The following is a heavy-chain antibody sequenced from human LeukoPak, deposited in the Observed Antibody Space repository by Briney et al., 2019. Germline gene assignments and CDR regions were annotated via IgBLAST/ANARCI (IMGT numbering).Heavy chain of an antibody. CDR2: IYYSGSA. Sequence: KASETLSLTCTVSGGSISGYYWSWIRQPPGKGLEWIGYIYYSGSAKYNPSPKSRVTISVDTSKNQFSLKLSSVTAADTAVYYCAGDYGGTLDYWGQGTLVTVSS. V-gene: IGHV4-59*01. D-gene: IGHD4-23*01. CDR3: AGDYGGTLDY. J-gene: IGHJ4*02. CDR1: GGSISGYY.